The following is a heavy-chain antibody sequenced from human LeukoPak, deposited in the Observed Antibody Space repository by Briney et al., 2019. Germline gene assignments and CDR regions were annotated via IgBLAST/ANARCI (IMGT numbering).Heavy chain of an antibody. V-gene: IGHV3-7*01. CDR1: GFTFSKYW. CDR3: ARAVYYDSTGGDY. CDR2: IKKDGSEK. D-gene: IGHD3-22*01. Sequence: HPGGSLRLSCVASGFTFSKYWMSWVRQAPGKGLEWVANIKKDGSEKDYVDSVKGRFTISRDNSKNTLYLQMNSLRAEDTAVYYCARAVYYDSTGGDYWGQGTLVTVSS. J-gene: IGHJ4*02.